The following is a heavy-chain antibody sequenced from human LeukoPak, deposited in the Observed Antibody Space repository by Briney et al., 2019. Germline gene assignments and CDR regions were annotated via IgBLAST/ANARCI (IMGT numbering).Heavy chain of an antibody. J-gene: IGHJ4*02. Sequence: SSETLSLTCTVSGASISSYYWSWIRQPPGKGLEWIGYIFHSGSTNYNPSLKSRVTISVDTSKNQFSLKLSSVTAADTAVYYCARGDFWSGYYLWGQGTLVTVSS. V-gene: IGHV4-59*01. CDR3: ARGDFWSGYYL. CDR1: GASISSYY. D-gene: IGHD3-3*01. CDR2: IFHSGST.